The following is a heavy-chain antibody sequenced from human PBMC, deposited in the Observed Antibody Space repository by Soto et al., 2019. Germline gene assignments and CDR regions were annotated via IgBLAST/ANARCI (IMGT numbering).Heavy chain of an antibody. J-gene: IGHJ6*02. CDR2: IKYDGSEK. V-gene: IGHV3-7*05. CDR3: ARVRTVNYYGMDV. Sequence: VQLVESGGGLVQPGGSLRLSCVASGFSLSNDWMAWVRRAPGKGLEWVANIKYDGSEKYHVDSVKGRFTISRDNARNSLFLQMNSLRVEDTAVYYCARVRTVNYYGMDVWGQGTTLTVSS. CDR1: GFSLSNDW.